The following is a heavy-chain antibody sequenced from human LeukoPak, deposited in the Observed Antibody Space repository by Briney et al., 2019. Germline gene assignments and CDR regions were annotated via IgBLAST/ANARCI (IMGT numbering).Heavy chain of an antibody. D-gene: IGHD2-15*01. CDR1: AYTFTSYD. V-gene: IGHV1-8*01. Sequence: GASVKVSCKASAYTFTSYDINWVRQATGQGLEWMGWMNPNSGNTGYAQKFQGRVTMTRNTSISTAYMELSSLRFEDTAVYYCARGAPGSYCSGGSCPYFDYWGQGTLISVSS. CDR3: ARGAPGSYCSGGSCPYFDY. J-gene: IGHJ4*02. CDR2: MNPNSGNT.